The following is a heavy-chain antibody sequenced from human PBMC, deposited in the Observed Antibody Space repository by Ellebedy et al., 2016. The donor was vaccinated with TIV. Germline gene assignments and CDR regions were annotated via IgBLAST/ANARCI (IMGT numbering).Heavy chain of an antibody. CDR1: GFTFSSYS. V-gene: IGHV3-48*04. CDR2: ISSSGSTI. Sequence: PGGSLRLSCAASGFTFSSYSMNWVRQAPGKGLEWVSYISSSGSTIYYADSVKGRFTISRDNAKNSLYLQMNSLRAEDTAVYYCARIENDYGDNYLGYWGQGTLVTVSS. CDR3: ARIENDYGDNYLGY. D-gene: IGHD4-17*01. J-gene: IGHJ4*02.